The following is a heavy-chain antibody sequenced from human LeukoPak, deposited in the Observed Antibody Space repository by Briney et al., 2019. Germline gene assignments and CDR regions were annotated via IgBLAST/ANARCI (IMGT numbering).Heavy chain of an antibody. CDR2: ISSSSSYI. J-gene: IGHJ6*02. D-gene: IGHD5-12*01. CDR3: AKIGGGLRDYYYYGMDV. CDR1: GFTFSSYS. V-gene: IGHV3-21*01. Sequence: PGGSLRLSCAASGFTFSSYSMNWVRQAPGKGLEWVSSISSSSSYIYYADSVKGRFTISRDNAKNSLYLQMNSLRAEDTAVYYCAKIGGGLRDYYYYGMDVWGQGTTVTVSS.